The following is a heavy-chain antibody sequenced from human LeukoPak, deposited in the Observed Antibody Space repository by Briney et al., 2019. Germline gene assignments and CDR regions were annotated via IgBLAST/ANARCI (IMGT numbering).Heavy chain of an antibody. CDR1: GFTFSNYA. CDR3: AKVRQDSGWYGPFDY. CDR2: ISGSGDST. J-gene: IGHJ4*02. V-gene: IGHV3-23*01. Sequence: GGSLRLSCAASGFTFSNYAMSWVRQAPGKGLEWVSAISGSGDSTYYADSVKGRFTISRDNSVNTLYVQMNSLRAEDTAVYYCAKVRQDSGWYGPFDYWGQGTVVTVSS. D-gene: IGHD6-19*01.